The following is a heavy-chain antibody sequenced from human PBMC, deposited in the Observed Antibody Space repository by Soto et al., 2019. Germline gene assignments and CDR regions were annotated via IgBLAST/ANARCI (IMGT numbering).Heavy chain of an antibody. J-gene: IGHJ5*02. V-gene: IGHV4-30-4*01. CDR2: IYYSGST. D-gene: IGHD3-22*01. CDR3: ARGPSNYYDTSGYPVDNWFDP. Sequence: SETLSLTCTVSGGSISSGDYYWSWIRQPPGKGLEWIGYIYYSGSTYYNPSLKSRVTISVDTSKNQLSLKLSSVTAADTAVYYCARGPSNYYDTSGYPVDNWFDPWGQGTLVTVSS. CDR1: GGSISSGDYY.